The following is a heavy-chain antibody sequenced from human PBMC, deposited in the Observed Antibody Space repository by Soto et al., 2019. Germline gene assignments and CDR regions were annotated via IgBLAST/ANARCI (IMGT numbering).Heavy chain of an antibody. CDR3: ARDSLSDYSNDDYYGMDV. CDR2: ISSSSSDI. Sequence: EVQLVESGGGLVKPGGSLRLSCAASGFTFSSYSMNWVRQAPGKGLEWVSSISSSSSDIYYADSVKGRFTISRDNDKNSLYLQMNSLRAEDTAVYYCARDSLSDYSNDDYYGMDVWGQGATVTVSS. V-gene: IGHV3-21*01. D-gene: IGHD4-4*01. CDR1: GFTFSSYS. J-gene: IGHJ6*02.